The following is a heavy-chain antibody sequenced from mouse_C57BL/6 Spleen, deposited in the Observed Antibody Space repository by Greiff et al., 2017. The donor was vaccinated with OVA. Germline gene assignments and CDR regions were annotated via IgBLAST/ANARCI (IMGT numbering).Heavy chain of an antibody. V-gene: IGHV1-72*01. J-gene: IGHJ4*01. CDR1: GYTFTSYW. CDR2: IDPNSGGT. Sequence: QVQLQQPGAELVKPGASVKLSCKASGYTFTSYWMHWVKQRPGRGLEWIGRIDPNSGGTKYNEKFKSKATLTVDKPSSTAYMQLSILTSEDSAVYYCVRPDYYYGDAMDYWGQGTSVTVSS. CDR3: VRPDYYYGDAMDY. D-gene: IGHD1-1*01.